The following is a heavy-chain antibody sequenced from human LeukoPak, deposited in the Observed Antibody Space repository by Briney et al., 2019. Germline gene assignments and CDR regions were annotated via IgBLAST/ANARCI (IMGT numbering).Heavy chain of an antibody. CDR2: INHSGST. V-gene: IGHV4-34*01. D-gene: IGHD3-16*02. CDR1: GGSFSGYY. CDR3: ARGHYDYIWGSYRYTDPWGLDY. J-gene: IGHJ4*02. Sequence: SETLSLTCAVYGGSFSGYYWSWIRQPPGKGLEWIGEINHSGSTNYNPSLKSRVTISVDTSKNQFSLKLSSVTAADTAVYYCARGHYDYIWGSYRYTDPWGLDYWGQGTLVTVSS.